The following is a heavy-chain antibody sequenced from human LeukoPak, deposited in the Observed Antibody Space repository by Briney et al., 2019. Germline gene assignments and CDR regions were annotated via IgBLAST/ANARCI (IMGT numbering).Heavy chain of an antibody. CDR1: GGSISSSSYY. CDR2: IYYSGST. V-gene: IGHV4-39*01. J-gene: IGHJ5*02. D-gene: IGHD2-2*02. Sequence: SETLSLTCTVSGGSISSSSYYWGWIRLPPGKGLEWIGSIYYSGSTYYNPSLKSRVTISVDTSKNQFSLKLSSVTAADTAVYYCARVVVPAAILVWFDPWGQGTLVTVSS. CDR3: ARVVVPAAILVWFDP.